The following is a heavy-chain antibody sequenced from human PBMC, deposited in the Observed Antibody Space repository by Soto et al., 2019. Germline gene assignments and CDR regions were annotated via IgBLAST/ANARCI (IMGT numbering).Heavy chain of an antibody. CDR3: ARGRPVLEWLDDAFDI. J-gene: IGHJ3*02. V-gene: IGHV1-8*01. CDR2: MNPNSGNT. CDR1: GYTFTSYD. D-gene: IGHD3-3*01. Sequence: ASVKVSCKASGYTFTSYDINWARQATGQGREWMGWMNPNSGNTGYAQKFQGRVTMTRNTSISTAYMERSSLRSEDPAVYYCARGRPVLEWLDDAFDIWGQGTMVTVSS.